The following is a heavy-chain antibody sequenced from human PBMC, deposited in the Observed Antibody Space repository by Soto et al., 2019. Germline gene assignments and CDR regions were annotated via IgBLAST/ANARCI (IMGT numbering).Heavy chain of an antibody. Sequence: GGSLRLSCAASGFTFSNYGMSWVRQAPGKGQEWVSSISGGNTFYAGSVKGRFTISRDNSKNTLYLQMNSLTAEDTVVYYCAKAPSSDCNSGACSLRSWGQGTLVTVSS. J-gene: IGHJ5*02. V-gene: IGHV3-23*01. CDR2: ISGGNT. CDR3: AKAPSSDCNSGACSLRS. D-gene: IGHD2-21*01. CDR1: GFTFSNYG.